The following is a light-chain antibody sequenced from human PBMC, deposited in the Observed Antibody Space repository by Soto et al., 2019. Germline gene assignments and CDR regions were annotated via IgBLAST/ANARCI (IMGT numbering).Light chain of an antibody. J-gene: IGLJ3*02. CDR3: AAWDDSLNGWV. CDR2: GDN. V-gene: IGLV1-44*01. CDR1: SSNMGSNT. Sequence: QSVLTQPPSASATPGQRVTISCSGSSSNMGSNTVNWYQQLPGTAPKLVIYGDNQRPSGVPDRFSGSKSGTSASLGISGLQSEDEADYYCAAWDDSLNGWVFGGGTKLTVL.